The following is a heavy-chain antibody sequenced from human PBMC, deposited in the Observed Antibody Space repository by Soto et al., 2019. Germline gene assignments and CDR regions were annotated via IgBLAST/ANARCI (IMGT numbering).Heavy chain of an antibody. CDR3: ARVGWEDDSSGSFDY. V-gene: IGHV4-59*01. J-gene: IGHJ4*02. Sequence: SETLSLTCTVSGGSISSYYWSWIRQPPGKGLEWIGYIYYSWSTNYNPSLKSRVTISVDTSKNQFSLKLSSVTAADTAVYYCARVGWEDDSSGSFDYWGQGTLVTVSS. D-gene: IGHD3-22*01. CDR1: GGSISSYY. CDR2: IYYSWST.